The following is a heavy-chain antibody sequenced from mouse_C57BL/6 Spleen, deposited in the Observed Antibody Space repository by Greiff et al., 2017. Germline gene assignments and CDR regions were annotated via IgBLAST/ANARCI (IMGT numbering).Heavy chain of an antibody. CDR2: IRSKSNNYAT. J-gene: IGHJ1*03. V-gene: IGHV10-1*01. CDR3: VRDLYYYGSSPWYFDV. Sequence: EVMLVESGGGLVQPKGSLKLSCAASGFSFNTYAMNWVRQAPGKGLEWVARIRSKSNNYATYYADSVKDRFTISRDDSESMLYLQMNNLKTEDTAMYYCVRDLYYYGSSPWYFDVWGTGTTVTVSS. D-gene: IGHD1-1*01. CDR1: GFSFNTYA.